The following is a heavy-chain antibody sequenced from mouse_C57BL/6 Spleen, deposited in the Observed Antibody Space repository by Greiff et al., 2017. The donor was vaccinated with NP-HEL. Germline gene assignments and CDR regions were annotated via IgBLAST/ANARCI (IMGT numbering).Heavy chain of an antibody. CDR1: GYTFTSYW. D-gene: IGHD3-2*02. V-gene: IGHV1-59*01. J-gene: IGHJ4*01. CDR2: IDPSDSYT. Sequence: QVQLQQPGAELVRPGTSVKLSCKASGYTFTSYWMHWVKQRPGQGLEWIGVIDPSDSYTNYNQKFKGKATLTVDTSSSTAYMQLSSLTSEDSAVYYCARWGSGYVGQYYYAMDYWGQGTSVTVSS. CDR3: ARWGSGYVGQYYYAMDY.